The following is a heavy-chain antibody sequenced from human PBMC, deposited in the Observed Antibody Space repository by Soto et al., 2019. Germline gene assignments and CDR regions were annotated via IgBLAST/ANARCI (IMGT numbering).Heavy chain of an antibody. CDR3: TTGPMPLYIYCSGGSCFDY. V-gene: IGHV3-15*01. D-gene: IGHD2-15*01. Sequence: GGSLRLSCAASGFTFSNAWMSWVRQAPGKGLEWVGRIKSKTDGGTTDYAAPVKGRFTISRDDSKNTLYLQMNSLKTEDTAVYYCTTGPMPLYIYCSGGSCFDYWGQGTLVTVSS. CDR2: IKSKTDGGTT. CDR1: GFTFSNAW. J-gene: IGHJ4*02.